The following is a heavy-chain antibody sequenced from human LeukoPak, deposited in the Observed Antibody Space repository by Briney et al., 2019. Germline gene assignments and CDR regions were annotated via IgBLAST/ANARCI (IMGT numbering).Heavy chain of an antibody. V-gene: IGHV3-30-3*01. CDR1: GFTFSTYA. Sequence: PGGSLRLSCAASGFTFSTYAMHWVRQAPGKGLEWVAVISYDGSNKFYADSVRGRFTISKDNSKNTLYLQMNSLRAEDTAVYYCARDSRGVQWEPSFDYWGQGNLVTVSS. J-gene: IGHJ4*02. D-gene: IGHD1-26*01. CDR2: ISYDGSNK. CDR3: ARDSRGVQWEPSFDY.